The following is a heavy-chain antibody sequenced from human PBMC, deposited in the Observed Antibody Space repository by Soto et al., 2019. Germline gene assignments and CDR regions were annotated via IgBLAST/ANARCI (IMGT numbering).Heavy chain of an antibody. CDR1: GFTFSSYA. CDR2: ISFDGNNK. J-gene: IGHJ4*02. V-gene: IGHV3-30-3*01. D-gene: IGHD6-13*01. Sequence: GGSLRLSCAASGFTFSSYAMHWVRQAPGKGLEWVAVISFDGNNKYYADSVRGRFTLSRDTSKNTLYLQMNSLRAEDTAVYYCARDMTAAGYFDCWGQGTLVTVSS. CDR3: ARDMTAAGYFDC.